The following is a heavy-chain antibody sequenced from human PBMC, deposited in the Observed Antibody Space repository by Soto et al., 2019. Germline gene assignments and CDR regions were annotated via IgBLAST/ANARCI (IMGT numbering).Heavy chain of an antibody. CDR3: ARVGDYGDYGDWYFDL. CDR2: IGTAGDT. CDR1: GFTFSSYD. J-gene: IGHJ2*01. Sequence: GSLRLSCAASGFTFSSYDMHWVRQATGKGLEWVSAIGTAGDTYYPGSVKGRFTISRENAKNSLYLQMNSLRAGDTAVYYCARVGDYGDYGDWYFDLWGRGTLVTVSS. D-gene: IGHD4-17*01. V-gene: IGHV3-13*01.